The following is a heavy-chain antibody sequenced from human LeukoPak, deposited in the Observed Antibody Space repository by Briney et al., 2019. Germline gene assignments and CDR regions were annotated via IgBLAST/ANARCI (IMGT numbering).Heavy chain of an antibody. D-gene: IGHD6-13*01. CDR3: ARSFHSSSWYFDY. Sequence: SETLSLTCTVCGGSISSYYWSWIRQPPGKGLERIGYIYYSGSTNYNPSLNSRVTISVDTSKNQFSLKLSSVTAADTAVYYCARSFHSSSWYFDYWGQGTLVTVSS. V-gene: IGHV4-59*08. CDR1: GGSISSYY. CDR2: IYYSGST. J-gene: IGHJ4*02.